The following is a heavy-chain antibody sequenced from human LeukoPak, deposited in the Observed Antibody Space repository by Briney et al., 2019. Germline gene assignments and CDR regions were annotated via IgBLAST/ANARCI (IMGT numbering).Heavy chain of an antibody. V-gene: IGHV1-24*01. J-gene: IGHJ4*02. CDR3: VAERSGELMAY. CDR1: GYTLTQLS. CDR2: LDRGDGAK. Sequence: WASVKVSCKVSGYTLTQLSVYSVRRAPGKELVWMGGLDRGDGAKIYAQRFQGRVSVTEDKCTGTAYMELSSLTSNDTAVYFFVAERSGELMAYWGQGTLVTVSS. D-gene: IGHD3-3*01.